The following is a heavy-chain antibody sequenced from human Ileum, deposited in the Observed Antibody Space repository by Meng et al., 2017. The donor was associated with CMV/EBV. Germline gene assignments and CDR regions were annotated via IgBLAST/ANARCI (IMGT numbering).Heavy chain of an antibody. J-gene: IGHJ5*02. CDR3: AREGVVGGVIPHRWLDP. D-gene: IGHD3-10*01. CDR1: GDSIRSDSYC. V-gene: IGHV4-61*02. Sequence: QLQLQESGPGLVKPSQTLSLTCTFPGDSIRSDSYCWCWIRQSAGKGLEWIGRFYSSGKTIYNPSLKSRVTISADTSKNQFSLNLNSVTAADTAVYYCAREGVVGGVIPHRWLDPWGQGTLVTVSS. CDR2: FYSSGKT.